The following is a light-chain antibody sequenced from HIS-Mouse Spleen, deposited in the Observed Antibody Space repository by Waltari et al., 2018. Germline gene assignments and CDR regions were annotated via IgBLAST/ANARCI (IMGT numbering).Light chain of an antibody. CDR1: QSISSW. CDR3: QQYSSYSPST. V-gene: IGKV1-5*03. CDR2: KAS. J-gene: IGKJ4*01. Sequence: DIQMTQSPSTLSASVGDRVTITCRASQSISSWLAWYQQKPGKAPKLLIYKASSLESGVPSRFSGSGSGTEFTLTISSLQPDDFATYYCQQYSSYSPSTFGGGTKVEIK.